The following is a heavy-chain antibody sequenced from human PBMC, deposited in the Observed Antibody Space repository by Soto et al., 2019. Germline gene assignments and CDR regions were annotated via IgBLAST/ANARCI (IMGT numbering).Heavy chain of an antibody. Sequence: GGSLRLSCAASGFTFSSYWMSWVRQAPGKGLEWVANIKEDGSEKYYVDSVKGRFTISRDNAKNSLYLQMNSLRAEDTAVYYCARGDSLYGYYFRDWGQGTLVTVSS. CDR2: IKEDGSEK. CDR1: GFTFSSYW. J-gene: IGHJ4*02. D-gene: IGHD4-17*01. CDR3: ARGDSLYGYYFRD. V-gene: IGHV3-7*01.